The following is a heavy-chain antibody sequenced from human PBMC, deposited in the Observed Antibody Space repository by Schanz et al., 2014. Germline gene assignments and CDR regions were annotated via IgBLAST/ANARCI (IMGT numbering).Heavy chain of an antibody. D-gene: IGHD3-10*01. CDR2: INLDGSGK. CDR3: VREESYYGAGSYRY. CDR1: GFPFTNYW. V-gene: IGHV3-7*01. J-gene: IGHJ4*02. Sequence: EVQLVESGGFFFPPFFSLLLSCAASGFPFTNYWMTWVRQAPGKGLEWVANINLDGSGKIYLGSVRGRFAISRDDAQNSVYLQMNSLRAEDTSVYHCVREESYYGAGSYRYWGPGTLVTVSS.